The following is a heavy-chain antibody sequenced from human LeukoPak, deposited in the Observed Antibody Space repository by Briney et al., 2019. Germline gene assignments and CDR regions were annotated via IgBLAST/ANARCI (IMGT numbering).Heavy chain of an antibody. CDR2: ISSSSSYI. CDR3: ARVLMVRGVMFDP. J-gene: IGHJ5*02. V-gene: IGHV3-21*01. Sequence: GGSLRLSCVASGFTFSSYSMNWVRQAPGKGLQWVSSISSSSSYIYYADSVKGRFTISRDNAKNSLYLQMNSLRAVDTAVYYCARVLMVRGVMFDPWGQGTLVTVSS. D-gene: IGHD3-10*01. CDR1: GFTFSSYS.